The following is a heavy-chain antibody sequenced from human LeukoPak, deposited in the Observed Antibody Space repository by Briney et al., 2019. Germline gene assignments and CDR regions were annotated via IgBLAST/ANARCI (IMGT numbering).Heavy chain of an antibody. CDR2: IGNDGRAK. Sequence: GGSLRLSCVASGFSFSNYGIHWVRQAPGKGLEWVAVIGNDGRAKYYADSVRGRFTISRDNSENTLYLQMDSLRSEDTAVYYCAKEEAWGVNAFDFWGQGILVTVPS. CDR1: GFSFSNYG. V-gene: IGHV3-30*18. CDR3: AKEEAWGVNAFDF. D-gene: IGHD3-10*01. J-gene: IGHJ4*02.